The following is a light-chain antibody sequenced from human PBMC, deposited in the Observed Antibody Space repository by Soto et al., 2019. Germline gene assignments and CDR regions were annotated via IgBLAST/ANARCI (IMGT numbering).Light chain of an antibody. Sequence: DIQMTQSPSSLSAAIGDRVTITCRASQSIKNYLNWYQHKPGAAPKLLIFGASNLESGVPSRFSGSGSGTEFTLSISSLQPEDFVTYYCQQGYSTTPITFGQGTRVEIK. CDR2: GAS. V-gene: IGKV1-39*01. CDR3: QQGYSTTPIT. CDR1: QSIKNY. J-gene: IGKJ5*01.